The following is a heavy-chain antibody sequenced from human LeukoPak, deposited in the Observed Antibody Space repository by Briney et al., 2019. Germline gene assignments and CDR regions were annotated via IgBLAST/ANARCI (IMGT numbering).Heavy chain of an antibody. V-gene: IGHV3-15*01. CDR1: GFTFSKAW. D-gene: IGHD5-12*01. CDR2: LKSKTDGGTT. CDR3: TTTLEGRGYSGFDF. Sequence: PGGSLRLSCAASGFTFSKAWMTWVRQAPGKGLEWVGRLKSKTDGGTTDYAAPVKGRFTISRDDSKNTLYLQMNSLKTGDTAVYYCTTTLEGRGYSGFDFWGQGTLVSVSS. J-gene: IGHJ4*02.